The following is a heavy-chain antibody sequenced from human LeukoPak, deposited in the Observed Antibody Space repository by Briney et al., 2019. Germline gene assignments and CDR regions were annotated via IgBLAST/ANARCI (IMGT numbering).Heavy chain of an antibody. CDR1: GGSIGSYY. D-gene: IGHD3-10*01. J-gene: IGHJ6*03. CDR2: IYTSGST. V-gene: IGHV4-4*07. CDR3: ARDRSEVTMVRGVIASYYYYYYMDV. Sequence: SETLSLTCTASGGSIGSYYWSWIRQPAGKGLEWIGRIYTSGSTNYNPSLKSRVAMSVDTSKNQFSLKLSSVTAADTAVYYCARDRSEVTMVRGVIASYYYYYYMDVWGKGTTVTVSS.